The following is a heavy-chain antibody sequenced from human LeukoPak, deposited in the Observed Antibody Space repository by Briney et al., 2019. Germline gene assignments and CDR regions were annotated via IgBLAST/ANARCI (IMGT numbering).Heavy chain of an antibody. CDR2: ISSSSSYI. V-gene: IGHV3-21*01. CDR1: GFTFSSYS. Sequence: PGGSLRLSCAASGFTFSSYSMDWVRQAPGKGLEWVSSISSSSSYIYYADSVKGRFTISRDNSKNTLYLQMNSPRAEDTAVYYCAKDRSGFYDILTVYNWFDPWGQGTLVTVSS. CDR3: AKDRSGFYDILTVYNWFDP. D-gene: IGHD3-9*01. J-gene: IGHJ5*02.